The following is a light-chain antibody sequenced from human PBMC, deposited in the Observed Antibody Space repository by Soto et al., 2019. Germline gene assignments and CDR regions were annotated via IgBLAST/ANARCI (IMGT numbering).Light chain of an antibody. V-gene: IGKV4-1*01. Sequence: DIVMTQSPDSLIVSPGERATINCKSSQSVLHDTNNKNYLSWFQQKPGQPPKLLISWASTRESGVPDRFSGSGSRTDFTLTISDLQAEDVAVYYCQQYYGTPHTFGQGSKLEIK. CDR2: WAS. CDR1: QSVLHDTNNKNY. J-gene: IGKJ2*01. CDR3: QQYYGTPHT.